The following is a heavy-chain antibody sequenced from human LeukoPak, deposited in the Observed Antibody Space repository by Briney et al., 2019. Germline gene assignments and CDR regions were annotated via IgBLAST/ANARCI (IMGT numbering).Heavy chain of an antibody. V-gene: IGHV1-2*02. CDR1: GYTFTGYY. CDR3: AREGAAGHYYYYYYMDV. CDR2: INPNSGGT. D-gene: IGHD6-13*01. J-gene: IGHJ6*03. Sequence: ASVKVSCKASGYTFTGYYMHWVRQAPGQGLEWMGWINPNSGGTNYAQKFQGRVTVTRDTSISTAYMELSRLRSDDTAVYYCAREGAAGHYYYYYYMDVWGKGTTVTVSS.